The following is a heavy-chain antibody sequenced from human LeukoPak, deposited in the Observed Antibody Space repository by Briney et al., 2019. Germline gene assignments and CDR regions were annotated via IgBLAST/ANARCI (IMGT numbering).Heavy chain of an antibody. CDR2: IYYSGST. J-gene: IGHJ6*03. D-gene: IGHD1-26*01. CDR1: GGSISSSSYY. CDR3: ARDPYSGSYSDYYYYYMDV. Sequence: SETHSLTCTVSGGSISSSSYYSGWIRQPPGKGLEWFGRIYYSGSTYYNPSLKSRVTISGDTSKNQFSLKLSSVTAADTAIYYCARDPYSGSYSDYYYYYMDVWGKGTTVTVSS. V-gene: IGHV4-39*07.